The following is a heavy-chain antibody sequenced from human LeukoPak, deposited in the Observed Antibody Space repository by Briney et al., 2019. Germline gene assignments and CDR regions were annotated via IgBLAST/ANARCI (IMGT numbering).Heavy chain of an antibody. CDR1: GGSISSYY. V-gene: IGHV4-59*12. CDR2: IYYSGST. D-gene: IGHD6-6*01. Sequence: SETLSLTCTVSGGSISSYYWSWIRQPPGKGLEWIGYIYYSGSTNYNPSLKSRVTISVDTSKNQFSLKLSSVTAADTAVYYCAREGYSSSSGYWGQGTLVTVSS. J-gene: IGHJ4*02. CDR3: AREGYSSSSGY.